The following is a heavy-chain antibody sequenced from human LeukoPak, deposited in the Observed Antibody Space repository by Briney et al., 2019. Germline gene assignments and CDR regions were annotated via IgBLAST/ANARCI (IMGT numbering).Heavy chain of an antibody. D-gene: IGHD5-24*01. J-gene: IGHJ4*02. V-gene: IGHV3-74*01. Sequence: GGSLRLSCAASGFTFSGYWMHWVRQAPGKGLVWVSRIKSDGSITSYADSVKGRVTISRDNAKNTLYLQMNSLRAEDTAVYYCASMRWLQSSVDYWGQGTLVTVSS. CDR1: GFTFSGYW. CDR3: ASMRWLQSSVDY. CDR2: IKSDGSIT.